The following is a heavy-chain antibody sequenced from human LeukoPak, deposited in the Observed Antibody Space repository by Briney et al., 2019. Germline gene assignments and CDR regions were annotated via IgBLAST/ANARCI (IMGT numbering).Heavy chain of an antibody. V-gene: IGHV4-4*02. J-gene: IGHJ4*02. Sequence: SGTLSLICGVSGGSVSSTNWWTWVRQPPGKGLEWIGEVHLDGRANYNPSLESRLTMSVDLSENHISLKLTSVTAADTAVYYCAREGGFYRPLDYSGQGTLVTVSS. D-gene: IGHD3-3*01. CDR2: VHLDGRA. CDR3: AREGGFYRPLDY. CDR1: GGSVSSTNW.